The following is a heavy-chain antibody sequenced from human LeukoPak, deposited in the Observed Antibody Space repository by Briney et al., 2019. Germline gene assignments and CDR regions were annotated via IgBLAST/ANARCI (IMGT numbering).Heavy chain of an antibody. CDR2: IYPGDSDT. J-gene: IGHJ6*03. Sequence: GESLKISCKGSGYSFTSYWIGWVRQMPGKGLEWMGIIYPGDSDTRYSPSFQGQVTISADKSISTAYLQWSSLKASDTAMYYCARGGGSLRLGELSLGEYYYYMDVWGKGTTVTVSS. D-gene: IGHD3-16*02. CDR1: GYSFTSYW. V-gene: IGHV5-51*01. CDR3: ARGGGSLRLGELSLGEYYYYMDV.